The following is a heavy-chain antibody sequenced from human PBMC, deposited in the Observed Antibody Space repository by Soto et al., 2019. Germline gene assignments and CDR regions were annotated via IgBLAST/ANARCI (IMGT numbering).Heavy chain of an antibody. V-gene: IGHV4-39*01. CDR3: TRQGVGVGATTASVDY. J-gene: IGHJ4*02. Sequence: PSETLSLTCTVSGGSIRSSIYFWGWIRQPPGKGLEWIGSIFYSGSAYYNPSLKSRVTMSVDTSKNQFSLRLRSVSAADTAVYYCTRQGVGVGATTASVDYWGLGTRVTVS. D-gene: IGHD1-26*01. CDR1: GGSIRSSIYF. CDR2: IFYSGSA.